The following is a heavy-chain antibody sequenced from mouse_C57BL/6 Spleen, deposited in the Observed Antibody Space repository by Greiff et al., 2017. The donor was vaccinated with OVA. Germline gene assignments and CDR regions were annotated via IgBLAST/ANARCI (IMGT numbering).Heavy chain of an antibody. V-gene: IGHV1-81*01. J-gene: IGHJ2*01. D-gene: IGHD2-3*01. CDR3: AREADGYYYFDY. CDR1: GYTFTSYG. CDR2: IYPRSGNT. Sequence: QVQLKQSGAELARPGASVKLSCKASGYTFTSYGISWVKQRTGQGLEWIGEIYPRSGNTYYNEKFKGKATLTADKSSSTAYMELRSLTSEDSAVYFCAREADGYYYFDYWGQGTTLTVSS.